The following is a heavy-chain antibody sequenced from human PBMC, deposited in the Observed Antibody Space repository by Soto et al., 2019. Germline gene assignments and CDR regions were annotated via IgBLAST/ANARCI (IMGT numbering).Heavy chain of an antibody. CDR1: GFTFTSYG. CDR2: ISYDGGLQ. Sequence: QAHLVESGGGVVQPGRSERLSCAASGFTFTSYGMHWVRQAPGTRLEWVAVISYDGGLQHYADSVKGRFTISRDNSKNMVLLQMNSLRAEDTAVYYCVSDRGYGHASVPYSWGQGTLVSVSS. J-gene: IGHJ4*02. V-gene: IGHV3-30*03. D-gene: IGHD5-18*01. CDR3: VSDRGYGHASVPYS.